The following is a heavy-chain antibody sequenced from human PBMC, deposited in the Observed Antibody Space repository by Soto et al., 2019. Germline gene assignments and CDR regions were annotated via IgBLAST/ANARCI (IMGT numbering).Heavy chain of an antibody. CDR2: IYWDDDK. CDR3: VQSRCGGDCLQSYSSHSYYGLDV. Sequence: SGPTLVNPTQTLTLTCTFSGFSLSTIGVGVGWIRQPPGKALEWLALIYWDDDKRYNPSLNSRLTITKDTSKNQVVLAMTNMDPVDTATYYCVQSRCGGDCLQSYSSHSYYGLDVWGQGTTVTVSS. D-gene: IGHD2-21*02. CDR1: GFSLSTIGVG. V-gene: IGHV2-5*02. J-gene: IGHJ6*02.